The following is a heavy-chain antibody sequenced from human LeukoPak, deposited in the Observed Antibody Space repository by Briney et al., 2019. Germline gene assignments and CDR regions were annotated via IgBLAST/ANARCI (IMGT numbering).Heavy chain of an antibody. Sequence: TSETLSLTCTVSGGSISSSSYYWGWIRQPPGKGLEWIGSIYYSGSTYYNPSLKSRVTISVDTSKNQFSLKLSSVTAADTAVYYCAREGPHNWFDPWGQGTLVTVSS. J-gene: IGHJ5*02. CDR1: GGSISSSSYY. V-gene: IGHV4-39*07. CDR2: IYYSGST. CDR3: AREGPHNWFDP.